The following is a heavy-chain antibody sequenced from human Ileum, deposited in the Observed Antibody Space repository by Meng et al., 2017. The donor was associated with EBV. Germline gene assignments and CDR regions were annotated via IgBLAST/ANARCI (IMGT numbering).Heavy chain of an antibody. CDR3: ASSDYYRSDY. Sequence: HVQLKEAGAGLVTPSETLSLTCAVPGGSISRSDWWSWVRQPPGKGLEWIGETSHSGSTNYSPSLKSRVTISLDKSKNQLSLKLNSVTAADTAVYYCASSDYYRSDYWGQGTLVTVSS. J-gene: IGHJ4*02. V-gene: IGHV4-4*02. D-gene: IGHD3-22*01. CDR1: GGSISRSDW. CDR2: TSHSGST.